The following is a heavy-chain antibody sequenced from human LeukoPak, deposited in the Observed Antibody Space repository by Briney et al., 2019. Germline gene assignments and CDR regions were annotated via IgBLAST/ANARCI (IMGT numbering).Heavy chain of an antibody. CDR3: AKDTWELPTSLSRYGDFDY. J-gene: IGHJ4*02. D-gene: IGHD1-26*01. CDR2: ISGDGGST. V-gene: IGHV3-43*02. CDR1: GFTFDDYA. Sequence: GSLRLSCAASGFTFDDYAMHWVRQAPGKGLEWVSLISGDGGSTYYADSVKGRFTISRDNSKNSLYLQMNSLRTEDTALYYCAKDTWELPTSLSRYGDFDYWGQGTLVTVSS.